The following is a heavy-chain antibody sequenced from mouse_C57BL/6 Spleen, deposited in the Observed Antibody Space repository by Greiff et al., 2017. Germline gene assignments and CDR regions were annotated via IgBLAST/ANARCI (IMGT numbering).Heavy chain of an antibody. D-gene: IGHD1-1*01. CDR1: GSTFTSYW. V-gene: IGHV1-53*01. CDR2: INPSNGGT. Sequence: QVQLQQPGPELVKPGASVKLSCKASGSTFTSYWMHWVKQRPGQGLEWIGNINPSNGGTNYNEKFKSKATLTVDKSSSTAYMQLSSLTSEDSAVYYCARSRYYGSSSYYFDYWGQGTTLTVSS. J-gene: IGHJ2*01. CDR3: ARSRYYGSSSYYFDY.